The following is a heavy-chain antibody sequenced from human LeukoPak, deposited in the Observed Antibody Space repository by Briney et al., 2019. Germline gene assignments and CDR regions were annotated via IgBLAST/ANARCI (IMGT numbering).Heavy chain of an antibody. CDR1: GFTLSTSW. J-gene: IGHJ4*02. CDR2: INQDGSLK. V-gene: IGHV3-7*01. Sequence: GGSLRLSCTASGFTLSTSWMSWVRQAPGRGLEWVASINQDGSLKHYVDSVKGRFTISRDNSKNTLYLQMNSLRAEDTAVYYCAKDRGYCSSTSCYLPDYWGQGTLVTVSS. D-gene: IGHD2-2*01. CDR3: AKDRGYCSSTSCYLPDY.